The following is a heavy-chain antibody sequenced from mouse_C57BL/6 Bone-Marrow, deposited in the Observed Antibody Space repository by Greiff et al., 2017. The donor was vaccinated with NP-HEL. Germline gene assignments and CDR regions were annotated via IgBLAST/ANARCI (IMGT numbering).Heavy chain of an antibody. Sequence: VKLQESGPELVKPGASVKISCKASGYAFSSSWMNWVKQRPGKGLEWIGRIYPGDGDTNYNGKFKGKATLTADKSSSTAYMQLSSLTSEDSAVYFCARLDSSGPYYFDYWGQGTTLTVSS. J-gene: IGHJ2*01. CDR3: ARLDSSGPYYFDY. D-gene: IGHD3-2*02. V-gene: IGHV1-82*01. CDR2: IYPGDGDT. CDR1: GYAFSSSW.